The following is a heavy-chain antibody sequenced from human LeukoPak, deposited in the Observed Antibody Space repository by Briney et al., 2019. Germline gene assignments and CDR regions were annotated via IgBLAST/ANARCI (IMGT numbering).Heavy chain of an antibody. CDR3: ARRIAAAGTEAYFDY. J-gene: IGHJ4*02. V-gene: IGHV3-48*04. CDR2: TSSSSSTI. CDR1: GFTFSSYW. Sequence: GGSLRLSCAASGFTFSSYWMTWVRQAPGKGLEWVSYTSSSSSTIYYADSVKGRFTISRDNAKNSLYLQMNSLRAEDTAVYYCARRIAAAGTEAYFDYWGQGTLVTVSS. D-gene: IGHD6-13*01.